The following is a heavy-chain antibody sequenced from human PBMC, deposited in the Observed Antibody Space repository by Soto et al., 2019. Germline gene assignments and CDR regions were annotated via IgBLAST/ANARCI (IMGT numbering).Heavy chain of an antibody. J-gene: IGHJ4*02. CDR3: AGECQDFYENSGYYYGNDY. Sequence: GASVKVSCKASGYTFTGYYMHWVRQAPGQGLEWMGWINPNSGGTNYAQKFQGRVTMTRDTSISTAYMELSRRRSDDTAVYYCAGECQDFYENSGYYYGNDYWGQGTLVTVSS. D-gene: IGHD3-22*01. V-gene: IGHV1-2*02. CDR1: GYTFTGYY. CDR2: INPNSGGT.